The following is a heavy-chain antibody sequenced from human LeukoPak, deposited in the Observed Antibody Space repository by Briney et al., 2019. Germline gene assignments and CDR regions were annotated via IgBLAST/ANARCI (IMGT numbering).Heavy chain of an antibody. CDR2: ISGSSDTI. CDR3: ARGSGYFGPGSNYQFDY. CDR1: GFTFSSYR. D-gene: IGHD3-10*01. V-gene: IGHV3-48*02. J-gene: IGHJ4*02. Sequence: GGSLRLSCAAAGFTFSSYRMSWVRQAPGRGLEWVSCISGSSDTISYADSVKGRFTVSRDNAKNSLYLQMNSLRDEDTAVYYCARGSGYFGPGSNYQFDYWGQGSLVTVSS.